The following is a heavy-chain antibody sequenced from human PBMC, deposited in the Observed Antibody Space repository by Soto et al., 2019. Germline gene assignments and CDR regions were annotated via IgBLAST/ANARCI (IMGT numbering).Heavy chain of an antibody. CDR2: INPNSGGT. J-gene: IGHJ4*02. V-gene: IGHV1-2*04. Sequence: ASVKVSCKASGYTFTGYYMHWVRQAPGQGLEWMGWINPNSGGTNYAQKFQGWVTMTRDTSISTAYMELSRLRSDDTAVYYCARAGYCSSTSCYLFDYWGQGTLVTVSS. CDR1: GYTFTGYY. D-gene: IGHD2-2*03. CDR3: ARAGYCSSTSCYLFDY.